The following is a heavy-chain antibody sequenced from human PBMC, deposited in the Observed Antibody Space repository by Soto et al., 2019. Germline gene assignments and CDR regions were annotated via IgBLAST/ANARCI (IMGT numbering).Heavy chain of an antibody. CDR3: ARAQFYSGSGRYNNLMFDP. J-gene: IGHJ5*02. D-gene: IGHD3-10*01. Sequence: TLSLTCAVSGGSISAAGDSWSWIRQPPGGGLEWIGYTYHSGTFLYNPSLKTRLTMSLDRSNNQFSLTLNSVTAADTAVYYCARAQFYSGSGRYNNLMFDPWGQGTQVTVSS. CDR1: GGSISAAGDS. V-gene: IGHV4-30-2*01. CDR2: TYHSGTF.